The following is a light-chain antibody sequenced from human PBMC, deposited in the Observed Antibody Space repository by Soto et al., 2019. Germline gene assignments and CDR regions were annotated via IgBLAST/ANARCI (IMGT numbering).Light chain of an antibody. CDR3: QQYGSLPYT. V-gene: IGKV3-20*01. CDR1: QSVTSSY. Sequence: EIVLTQSPGTLSSSPGERATLSCRASQSVTSSYLAWYQEKPGQAPRLLIYGASSRATGIPHRFSGSGSGTDFTLTISRLEPEDFAVYYYQQYGSLPYTLGQGTKLEIK. J-gene: IGKJ2*01. CDR2: GAS.